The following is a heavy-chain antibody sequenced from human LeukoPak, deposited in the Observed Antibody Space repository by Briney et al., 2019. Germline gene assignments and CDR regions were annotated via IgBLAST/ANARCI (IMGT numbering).Heavy chain of an antibody. CDR3: VRHSMRCSSTSCYTAEYYFDY. D-gene: IGHD2-2*02. Sequence: AASVKVSCKASGYTFTSYGISWVRQAPGQGLEWTGWISAYNGNTNYAQKLQGRVTMTTDTSTSTAYMELRSLRSDDTAVYYCVRHSMRCSSTSCYTAEYYFDYWGQGTLVTVSS. CDR2: ISAYNGNT. J-gene: IGHJ4*02. V-gene: IGHV1-18*01. CDR1: GYTFTSYG.